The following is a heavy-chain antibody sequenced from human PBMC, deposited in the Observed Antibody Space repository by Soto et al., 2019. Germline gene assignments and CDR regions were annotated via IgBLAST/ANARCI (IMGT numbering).Heavy chain of an antibody. V-gene: IGHV3-11*01. Sequence: GGSLRLSCAASGFSFSDYYMSWIRQAPGKGLEWVSYTSGSGDNIYYTDSVKGRFTISRDNAKTSLYLQMNSLRAEDTAVYYCARGTGELDHWGQGTLVTVSS. CDR1: GFSFSDYY. J-gene: IGHJ4*02. CDR2: TSGSGDNI. D-gene: IGHD1-26*01. CDR3: ARGTGELDH.